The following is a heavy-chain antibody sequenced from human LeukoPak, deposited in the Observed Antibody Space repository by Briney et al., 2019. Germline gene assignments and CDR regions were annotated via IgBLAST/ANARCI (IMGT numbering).Heavy chain of an antibody. CDR1: GFTVSSNY. D-gene: IGHD3-3*01. V-gene: IGHV3-66*01. CDR2: IYSGGST. Sequence: PGGSLRLSCAASGFTVSSNYMSWVRQAPGKGLEWVSVIYSGGSTYYADSVKGRFTISRDNSKNTLYLQMNSLRAEDTAVYYCARESPQTISNFDYWGQGTLVTVSS. CDR3: ARESPQTISNFDY. J-gene: IGHJ4*02.